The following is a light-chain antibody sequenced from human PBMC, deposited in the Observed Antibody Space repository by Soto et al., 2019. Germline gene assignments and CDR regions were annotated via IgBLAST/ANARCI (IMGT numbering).Light chain of an antibody. Sequence: EIVMTQSPATLSVFPGERAALSCRASQSVSSNLAWYQQKPGQAPRLLIFGASTRATGIPARFSGSGSGTEFTLTISSLQPEDFATYYCQQSYNTPLTFGPGTKVDIK. CDR1: QSVSSN. CDR3: QQSYNTPLT. V-gene: IGKV3-15*01. J-gene: IGKJ3*01. CDR2: GAS.